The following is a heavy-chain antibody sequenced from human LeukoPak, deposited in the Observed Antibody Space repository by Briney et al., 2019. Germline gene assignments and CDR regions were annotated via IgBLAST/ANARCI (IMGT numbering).Heavy chain of an antibody. D-gene: IGHD4-23*01. CDR1: GGSFSGYY. CDR2: INHSGST. CDR3: AREDYGDNSAFDY. V-gene: IGHV4-34*01. Sequence: PSETLSLTCAVYGGSFSGYYWSWIRQPPGKGLEWIGEINHSGSTNYNPSLKSRVTISVDTSKNQFSLKLSSVTAADTAVYYCAREDYGDNSAFDYWGQGTLVTVSS. J-gene: IGHJ4*02.